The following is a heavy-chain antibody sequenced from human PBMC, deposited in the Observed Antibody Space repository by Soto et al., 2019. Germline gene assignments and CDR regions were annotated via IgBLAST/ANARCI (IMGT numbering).Heavy chain of an antibody. V-gene: IGHV3-49*04. Sequence: GGSLRLSCTASGFTFGDYAMSWVRQAPGKGLEWVGFIRSKAYGGTTEYAASVKGRFTISRDDSKSIAYLQMNSLKTEDTAVYYCTTCGGDCYYYYYYGMDVWGQGTTVTVSS. CDR2: IRSKAYGGTT. J-gene: IGHJ6*02. CDR1: GFTFGDYA. CDR3: TTCGGDCYYYYYYGMDV. D-gene: IGHD2-21*02.